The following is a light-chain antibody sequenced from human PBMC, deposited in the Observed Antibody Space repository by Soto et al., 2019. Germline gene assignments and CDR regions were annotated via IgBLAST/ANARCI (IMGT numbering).Light chain of an antibody. CDR1: SSNIGINT. CDR2: SDN. Sequence: QSVLTQPPSASGTPGQRVTISCSGSSSNIGINTVNWYQQLPGTAPKLLIYSDNQRPSGVPDRFSGSKSGTSASLAISGLQSEDEADYYCAVWDDSLNGWVFGGGTKVTVL. CDR3: AVWDDSLNGWV. J-gene: IGLJ3*02. V-gene: IGLV1-44*01.